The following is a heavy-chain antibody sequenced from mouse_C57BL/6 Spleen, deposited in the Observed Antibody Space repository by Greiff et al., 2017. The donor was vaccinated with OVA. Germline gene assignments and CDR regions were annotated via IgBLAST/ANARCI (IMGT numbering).Heavy chain of an antibody. D-gene: IGHD2-4*01. CDR2: ISSGSSTI. Sequence: VQLQQSGGGLVKPGGSLKLSCAASGFTFSDYGMHWVRQAPEKGLEWVAYISSGSSTIYYADTVKGRFTISRDNAKNTLFLQMTSLRSEDTAMYYCARGLYDYDGYYFDYWGQGTTFTVSS. CDR3: ARGLYDYDGYYFDY. CDR1: GFTFSDYG. V-gene: IGHV5-17*01. J-gene: IGHJ2*01.